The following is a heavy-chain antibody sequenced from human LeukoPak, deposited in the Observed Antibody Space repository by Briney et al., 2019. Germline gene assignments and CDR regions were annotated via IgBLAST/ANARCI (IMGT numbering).Heavy chain of an antibody. Sequence: GGSLRLSCTVSGFTVSSDSMSWVRQAPGKGLEWVSFIYSGGSTHYSDSVKGRFTISRDNSKNTLYLQMNSLRAEDTAVYYCARRAGAYSHPYDYWGQGTLVPSP. J-gene: IGHJ4*02. CDR2: IYSGGST. D-gene: IGHD4/OR15-4a*01. CDR3: ARRAGAYSHPYDY. V-gene: IGHV3-53*01. CDR1: GFTVSSDS.